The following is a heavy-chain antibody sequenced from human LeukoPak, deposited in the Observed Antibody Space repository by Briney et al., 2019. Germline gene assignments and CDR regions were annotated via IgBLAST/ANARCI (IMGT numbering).Heavy chain of an antibody. J-gene: IGHJ4*02. CDR1: GGSISSSSYY. V-gene: IGHV4-39*07. CDR2: IYYSGST. Sequence: PSETLSLTCTVSGGSISSSSYYWGWIRQPPGKGLEWIGSIYYSGSTYYNPSLKSRVTISVDTSKNQFSLKLSSVTAADTAVYYCARSGHYIAAAAYFDYWGQGTLVTVSS. CDR3: ARSGHYIAAAAYFDY. D-gene: IGHD6-13*01.